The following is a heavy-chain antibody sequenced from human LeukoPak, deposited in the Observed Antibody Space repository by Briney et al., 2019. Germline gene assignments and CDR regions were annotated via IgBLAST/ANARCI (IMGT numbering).Heavy chain of an antibody. V-gene: IGHV1-69*06. CDR3: ARDRRDRGVPYMDV. D-gene: IGHD3-10*01. J-gene: IGHJ6*03. Sequence: SVKVSCKASGGTFSSYAISWVRQAPGQGLEWMGGIIPIFGTANYAQKFQGRVTITADKSTSTAYMELSSLRSEDTAVYYCARDRRDRGVPYMDVWGKGTTVTVSS. CDR2: IIPIFGTA. CDR1: GGTFSSYA.